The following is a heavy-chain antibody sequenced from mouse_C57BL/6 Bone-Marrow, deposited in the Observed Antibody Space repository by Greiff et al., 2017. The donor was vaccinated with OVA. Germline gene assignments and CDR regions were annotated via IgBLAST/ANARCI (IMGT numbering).Heavy chain of an antibody. J-gene: IGHJ3*01. CDR2: IYPGDGDT. CDR1: GYAFSSSW. CDR3: ARCRRQSV. Sequence: VQLKESGPELVKPGASVKISCKASGYAFSSSWMNWVKQRPGKGLEWIGRIYPGDGDTNYNGKFKGKATLTADKSSSTAYMQLSSLTSEDSAVYFCARCRRQSVWGQGTLVTVSA. V-gene: IGHV1-82*01. D-gene: IGHD1-2*01.